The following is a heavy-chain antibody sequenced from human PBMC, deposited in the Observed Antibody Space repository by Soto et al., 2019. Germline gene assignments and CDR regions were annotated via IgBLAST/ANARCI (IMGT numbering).Heavy chain of an antibody. D-gene: IGHD6-13*01. CDR2: IIPIFGTA. CDR3: ARGSRPGIAAAGTGYYYYGMDV. V-gene: IGHV1-69*13. J-gene: IGHJ6*02. Sequence: SVKVSCKASGGTFSSYAISWVRQAPGQGLEWMGGIIPIFGTANYAQKFQGRVTITADESTSTAYMELSSLRSEDTAVYYCARGSRPGIAAAGTGYYYYGMDVWGQGTTVTVSS. CDR1: GGTFSSYA.